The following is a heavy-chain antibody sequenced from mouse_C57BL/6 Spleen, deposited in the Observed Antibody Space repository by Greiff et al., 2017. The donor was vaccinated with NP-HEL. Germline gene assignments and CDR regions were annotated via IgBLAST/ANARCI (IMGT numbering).Heavy chain of an antibody. CDR2: INYDGSST. D-gene: IGHD4-1*01. J-gene: IGHJ2*01. CDR1: GFTFSDYY. CDR3: ARSNWVFDY. Sequence: EVMLVESEGGLVQPGSSMKLSCTASGFTFSDYYMAWVRQVPEKGLEWVANINYDGSSTYYLDSLKSRFIISRDNAKNILYLQMSSLKSEDTATYYCARSNWVFDYRGKGTTLTVAS. V-gene: IGHV5-16*01.